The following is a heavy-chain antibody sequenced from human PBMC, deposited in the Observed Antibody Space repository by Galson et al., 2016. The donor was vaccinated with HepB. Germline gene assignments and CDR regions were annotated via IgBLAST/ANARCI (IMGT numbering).Heavy chain of an antibody. D-gene: IGHD6-6*01. CDR3: AQTPPGSSIQYFDY. CDR1: GFIFSNYA. V-gene: IGHV3-23*01. CDR2: ISGSGAGT. Sequence: SLRLSCAASGFIFSNYAMSWVRQAPGKGLEWVSAISGSGAGTNYADSVRGRFTISRDNSKNTLYLQMNSLTAEDTAVSYCAQTPPGSSIQYFDYWGQGTLVTVSS. J-gene: IGHJ4*02.